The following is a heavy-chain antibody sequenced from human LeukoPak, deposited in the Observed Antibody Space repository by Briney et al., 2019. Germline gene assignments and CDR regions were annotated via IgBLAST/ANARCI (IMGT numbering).Heavy chain of an antibody. V-gene: IGHV4-39*01. J-gene: IGHJ4*02. CDR2: IYYSGST. CDR3: ARGEIVGATLDY. D-gene: IGHD1-26*01. CDR1: GGSISSSSYY. Sequence: SETLSLTCTVSGGSISSSSYYWGWIRQPPGKGLEWIGSIYYSGSTYYNPSLKSRVTISVDTSKNQFSLKLSSVTAADTAVYYCARGEIVGATLDYWGQGTLVTVSS.